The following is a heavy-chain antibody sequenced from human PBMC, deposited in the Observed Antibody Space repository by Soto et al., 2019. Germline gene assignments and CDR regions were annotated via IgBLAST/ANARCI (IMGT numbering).Heavy chain of an antibody. D-gene: IGHD7-27*01. Sequence: QVQLVQSGAEVKKPGASVKVSCKASGYTFTSYDINWVRQATGQGLEWMGWMNPNSGNTGYAQKFQGRVTMTRNTSISTAYMELSSLRSEDTAVYYCAIILTPLSVTGDAFDLWGRGTLVTVSS. CDR3: AIILTPLSVTGDAFDL. CDR1: GYTFTSYD. J-gene: IGHJ2*01. V-gene: IGHV1-8*01. CDR2: MNPNSGNT.